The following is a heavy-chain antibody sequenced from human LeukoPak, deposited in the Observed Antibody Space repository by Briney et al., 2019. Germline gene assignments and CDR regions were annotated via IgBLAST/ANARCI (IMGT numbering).Heavy chain of an antibody. D-gene: IGHD2-8*01. J-gene: IGHJ4*02. V-gene: IGHV3-66*01. CDR2: IFSGSST. CDR3: ARGGATRYCTNGVCHYFDY. CDR1: GFTLSNKY. Sequence: GWSLRLSCASSGFTLSNKYMSGLRQAPWKGLEGVSGIFSGSSTNYAASVKGRLINSRDNSKNTLSLQMHSLRAEDPAVYYCARGGATRYCTNGVCHYFDYWGQGTLVTVSS.